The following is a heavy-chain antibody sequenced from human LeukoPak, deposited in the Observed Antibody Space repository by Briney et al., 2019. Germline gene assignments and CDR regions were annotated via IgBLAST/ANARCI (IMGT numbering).Heavy chain of an antibody. CDR3: TGHHQAYSRTY. CDR1: GFNFEDYG. D-gene: IGHD4-11*01. V-gene: IGHV3-20*04. J-gene: IGHJ4*02. Sequence: PGGSLRLSCVASGFNFEDYGMTWVRRAPGRGLEWVSGLHWHGRDPDYADSVKGRFIISRDNSKNTLYLQMNSLRAEDTAVYYCTGHHQAYSRTYWGQGTLVTVSS. CDR2: LHWHGRDP.